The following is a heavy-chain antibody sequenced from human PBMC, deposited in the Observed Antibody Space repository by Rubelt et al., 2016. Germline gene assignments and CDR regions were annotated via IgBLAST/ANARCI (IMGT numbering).Heavy chain of an antibody. CDR2: INSDGSIT. CDR1: GFAFRIYW. V-gene: IGHV3-74*02. CDR3: VRAPGTTVPFGFNP. Sequence: EVQLVESGGGLVQPGGSLRLSCAASGFAFRIYWMHWVRQAPGEGLVWVSRINSDGSITNYADSVKGRFTISRDNAKNTLYLQMTRLRADDTALYYCVRAPGTTVPFGFNPWGQGTLVTVSS. J-gene: IGHJ5*02. D-gene: IGHD1-7*01.